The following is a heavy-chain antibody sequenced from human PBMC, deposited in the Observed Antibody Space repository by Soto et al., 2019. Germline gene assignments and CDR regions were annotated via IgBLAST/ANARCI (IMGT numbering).Heavy chain of an antibody. CDR3: AKDPILSIAARPFYYYYGMDV. D-gene: IGHD6-6*01. J-gene: IGHJ6*02. V-gene: IGHV3-30*18. CDR1: GFTFSSYG. Sequence: GGSLRLSCAASGFTFSSYGMHWVRQAPGKGLEWVAVISYDGSNKYYADSVKGRFTISRDNSKNTLYLQMNSLRAEDTAVYYCAKDPILSIAARPFYYYYGMDVWGQGTTVTVSS. CDR2: ISYDGSNK.